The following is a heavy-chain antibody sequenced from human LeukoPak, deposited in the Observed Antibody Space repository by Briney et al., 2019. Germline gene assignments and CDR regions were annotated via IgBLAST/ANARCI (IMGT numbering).Heavy chain of an antibody. CDR2: IYHSGSP. Sequence: SETLSLTCAVSGGSISSNNWWGWVRQPPGKGLEWIGEIYHSGSPNYNPSLKSRVTISVDKSRNHFSLNLSSVTAADTAVYYCAREYCSSTSCYTYAFDIWGQGTMVTVSS. V-gene: IGHV4-4*02. D-gene: IGHD2-2*02. CDR3: AREYCSSTSCYTYAFDI. CDR1: GGSISSNNW. J-gene: IGHJ3*02.